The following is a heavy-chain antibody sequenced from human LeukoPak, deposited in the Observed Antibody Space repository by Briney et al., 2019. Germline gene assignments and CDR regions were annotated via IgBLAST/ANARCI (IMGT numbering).Heavy chain of an antibody. J-gene: IGHJ3*02. V-gene: IGHV1-18*01. CDR1: GYTFTSYG. CDR2: ISAYNGNT. CDR3: ARRYYGSGTPDAFDI. Sequence: ASVKVSCKASGYTFTSYGISWVRQAPGEGVEWMGWISAYNGNTKYAQKLQGRVTMTTDTSTSTAYMELRSLRSDDTAVYYCARRYYGSGTPDAFDIWGQGTMVTVSS. D-gene: IGHD3-10*01.